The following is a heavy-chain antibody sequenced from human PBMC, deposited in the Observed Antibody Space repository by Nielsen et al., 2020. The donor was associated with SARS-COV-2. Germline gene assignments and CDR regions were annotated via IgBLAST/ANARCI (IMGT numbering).Heavy chain of an antibody. V-gene: IGHV1-24*01. Sequence: ASVKVSCKVSGYTLTELSMHWVRQAPGKGLEWMGGFDPEDGETIYAQKFQGRVTMTEDTSTDTAYMELSSLRSEDTAVYYCATAWAAADRNYDYYGMDVWGQGITVSVSS. CDR1: GYTLTELS. CDR2: FDPEDGET. D-gene: IGHD6-13*01. CDR3: ATAWAAADRNYDYYGMDV. J-gene: IGHJ6*02.